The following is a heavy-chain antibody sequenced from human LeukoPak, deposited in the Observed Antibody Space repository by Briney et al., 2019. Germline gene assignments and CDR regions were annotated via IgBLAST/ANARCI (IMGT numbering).Heavy chain of an antibody. V-gene: IGHV3-43*02. CDR1: GFTFDDYY. J-gene: IGHJ4*02. CDR2: ISGDGGST. D-gene: IGHD4-17*01. Sequence: GGSLRLSCAACGFTFDDYYMHWVRQAPGKGLEWVSLISGDGGSTYYADSVKGRSTISRDNSKNSLYLQMNSLRTEDTALYYRPKEGDYGNFAYDYWGQGTLVTVSS. CDR3: PKEGDYGNFAYDY.